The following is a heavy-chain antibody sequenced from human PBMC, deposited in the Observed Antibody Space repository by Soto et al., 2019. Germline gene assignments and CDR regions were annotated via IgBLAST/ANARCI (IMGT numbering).Heavy chain of an antibody. V-gene: IGHV1-69*12. CDR1: GGTLGNSA. CDR3: ARDKDRLQLGGNSYYAMDV. D-gene: IGHD5-12*01. CDR2: IIPICPTP. Sequence: QVQLVQSGAEVKKPGSSVTVSCQAPGGTLGNSAIRWVRQAPGQGLEWMGGIIPICPTPDYAQKFQGRVTITADESTSKAYMELTSLRSEDTAVYFFARDKDRLQLGGNSYYAMDVWGQGNKVTVSS. J-gene: IGHJ6*02.